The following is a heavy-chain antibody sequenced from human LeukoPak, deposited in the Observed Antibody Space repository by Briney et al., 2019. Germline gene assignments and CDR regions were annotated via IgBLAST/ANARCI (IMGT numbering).Heavy chain of an antibody. Sequence: GGSLRLSCVASGFTFNSYWMSWVRQAPGKGLEWVANIKEDGTEKYYVDSVRGRFTLSRDNTENSLYLQMSSLRAEDTAVYYCARDHHDVLTGYYSNYHNYYYMDVWGKGTTVTVSS. CDR2: IKEDGTEK. CDR3: ARDHHDVLTGYYSNYHNYYYMDV. CDR1: GFTFNSYW. J-gene: IGHJ6*03. D-gene: IGHD3-9*01. V-gene: IGHV3-7*01.